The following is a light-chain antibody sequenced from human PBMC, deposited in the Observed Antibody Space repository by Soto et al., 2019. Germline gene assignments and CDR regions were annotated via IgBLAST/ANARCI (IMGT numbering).Light chain of an antibody. CDR3: QQYNNWPTIT. J-gene: IGKJ5*01. V-gene: IGKV3-15*01. CDR2: GAS. Sequence: EVVMTQSPATLSVSPGERATLSCRASQSVRSKLAWYQQRPGQTPRLLIYGASTRATGIPARFSGSGSGTEFTLTISSLQSEDFEVYYCQQYNNWPTITFGQGTRLEIK. CDR1: QSVRSK.